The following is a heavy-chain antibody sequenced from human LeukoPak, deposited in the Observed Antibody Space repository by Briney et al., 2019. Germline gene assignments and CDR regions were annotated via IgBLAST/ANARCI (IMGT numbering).Heavy chain of an antibody. CDR3: ARGPYCGGDCYIFDY. Sequence: ASVKVSCKPSGYTFSSYVMHWVRQAPGQRLEWMGWINAGNGNTKYSQKFQGRVTITGDTSASTAYMELSSLRSEDTAVYYCARGPYCGGDCYIFDYWGQGTLVTVSS. CDR1: GYTFSSYV. J-gene: IGHJ4*02. V-gene: IGHV1-3*01. CDR2: INAGNGNT. D-gene: IGHD2-21*02.